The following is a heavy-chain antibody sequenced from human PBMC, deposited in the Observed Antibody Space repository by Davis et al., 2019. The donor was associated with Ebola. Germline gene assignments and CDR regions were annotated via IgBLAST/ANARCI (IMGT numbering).Heavy chain of an antibody. CDR2: IYHSGST. Sequence: SETLSLTCSVSGYSISHGCYWGWIRQPPGKGLEWIGSIYHSGSTYYNPSLKSRVTISVDTSKNQFSLRLSSVTAADTAVYHCARVSGSGYYPFDYWGQGILVTVSS. J-gene: IGHJ4*02. V-gene: IGHV4-38-2*02. D-gene: IGHD3-22*01. CDR1: GYSISHGCY. CDR3: ARVSGSGYYPFDY.